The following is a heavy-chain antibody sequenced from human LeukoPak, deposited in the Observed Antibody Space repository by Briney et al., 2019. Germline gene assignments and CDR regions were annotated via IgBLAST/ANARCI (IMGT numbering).Heavy chain of an antibody. J-gene: IGHJ4*02. CDR1: GXTFSSYW. Sequence: GALRLSCAASGXTFSSYWMHWVRQAPGKGLVWVSRINSDGSSTSYADSVKGRFTISRDNANNALYLQMNSLRAEDTAVYYCARSCSAGTCYVDYWGQGTLVTVSS. D-gene: IGHD2-15*01. CDR2: INSDGSST. V-gene: IGHV3-74*01. CDR3: ARSCSAGTCYVDY.